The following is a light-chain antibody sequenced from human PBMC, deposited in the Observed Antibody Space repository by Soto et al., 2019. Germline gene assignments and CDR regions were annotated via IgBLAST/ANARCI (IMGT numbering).Light chain of an antibody. J-gene: IGKJ4*01. CDR3: QQYNNWPLN. V-gene: IGKV3-15*01. CDR1: QSVSSN. Sequence: EIVMTQSPATLSVSPGERATLSCRASQSVSSNLAWYQQKPGQAPRLLIYGASTRATGIPARFSGSGSGKEITLTISSLQSEDFAVYYCQQYNNWPLNFGGGTKVDIK. CDR2: GAS.